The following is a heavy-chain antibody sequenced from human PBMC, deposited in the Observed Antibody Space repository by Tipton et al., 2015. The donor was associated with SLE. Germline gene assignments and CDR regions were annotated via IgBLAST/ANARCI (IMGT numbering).Heavy chain of an antibody. Sequence: TLSLTCTVSGGSISSGGYYWSWTRQHPGKGLEWIGFIYYSGYTYYNPSLKSRVTLSLDTSENQFSLKLSSVTAADTAIYYCARDTAEHTSSWYPVLDYWGQGLLVTVSS. D-gene: IGHD6-13*01. CDR2: IYYSGYT. CDR1: GGSISSGGYY. CDR3: ARDTAEHTSSWYPVLDY. V-gene: IGHV4-31*03. J-gene: IGHJ4*02.